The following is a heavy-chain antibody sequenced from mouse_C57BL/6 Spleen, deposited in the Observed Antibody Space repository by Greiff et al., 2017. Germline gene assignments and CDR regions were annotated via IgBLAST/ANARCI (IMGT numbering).Heavy chain of an antibody. CDR3: TAGDDGSSWYFDV. CDR1: GFNINDYY. V-gene: IGHV14-1*01. D-gene: IGHD1-1*01. J-gene: IGHJ1*03. CDR2: IDPEDGDT. Sequence: EVQLQQSGAELVRPGASVKLSCTASGFNINDYYMHWVKQRPEQGLEWIGRIDPEDGDTEYAPKFQGKATMTADTSSNTAYLRLSSLTSEDAAVYYCTAGDDGSSWYFDVWGTGTTVTVSS.